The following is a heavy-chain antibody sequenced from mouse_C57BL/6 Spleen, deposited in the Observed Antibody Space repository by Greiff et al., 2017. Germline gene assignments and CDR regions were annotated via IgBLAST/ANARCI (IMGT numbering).Heavy chain of an antibody. V-gene: IGHV1-54*01. CDR3: ARSPRYDGNDYFDY. CDR2: INPGSGGT. J-gene: IGHJ2*01. CDR1: GYAFTNYL. Sequence: QVQLQQSGAELVRPGTSVKVSCKASGYAFTNYLIEWVNQRPGQGLAWIGVINPGSGGTNYNEKFKGKATLTADKSSSTAYMQLSSLTSEDSAVYFCARSPRYDGNDYFDYWGQGTTLTVSS. D-gene: IGHD2-1*01.